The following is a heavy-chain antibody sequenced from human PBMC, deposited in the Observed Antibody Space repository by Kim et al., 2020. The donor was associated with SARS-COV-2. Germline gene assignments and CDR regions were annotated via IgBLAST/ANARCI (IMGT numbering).Heavy chain of an antibody. D-gene: IGHD2-2*01. CDR1: GFTFSSYG. J-gene: IGHJ4*02. CDR3: AKALVGYCSSTSCTDSNTDY. Sequence: GGSLRLSCAASGFTFSSYGMHWVRQAPGKGLEWVAVISYDGSNKYYADSVKGRFTISRDNSKNTLYLQMNSLRAEDTAVYYCAKALVGYCSSTSCTDSNTDYWGQGTLVTVSS. CDR2: ISYDGSNK. V-gene: IGHV3-30*18.